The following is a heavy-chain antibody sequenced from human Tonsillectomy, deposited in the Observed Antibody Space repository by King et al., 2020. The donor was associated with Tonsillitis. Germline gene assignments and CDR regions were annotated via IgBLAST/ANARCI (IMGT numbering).Heavy chain of an antibody. CDR1: GGTGSSYA. D-gene: IGHD2-2*01. CDR3: ARDRSVQVPAALRD. CDR2: SIPIPGRA. J-gene: IGHJ4*02. V-gene: IGHV1-69*04. Sequence: GGGGGGRGAAGKVAGEAAGGTGSSYAIRWVRQAPGQGREGMGRSIPIPGRAYDAQKCQGRVTITADKSTSTAYMELIGLRSEDTAIYFWARDRSVQVPAALRDWGQGILVTVSS.